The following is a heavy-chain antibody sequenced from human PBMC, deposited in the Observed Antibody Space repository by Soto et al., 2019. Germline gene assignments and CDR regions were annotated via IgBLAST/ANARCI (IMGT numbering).Heavy chain of an antibody. CDR1: GYTFTSYY. V-gene: IGHV1-46*01. CDR2: INPSGGST. Sequence: ASVKVSCKASGYTFTSYYMHWVRQAPGQGLEWMGIINPSGGSTSYAQKFQGRVTMTRDNAKNTLYLQMNSLRVEDTAVYYCARAVGPFDYWGQGTLVTVSS. J-gene: IGHJ4*02. CDR3: ARAVGPFDY. D-gene: IGHD1-26*01.